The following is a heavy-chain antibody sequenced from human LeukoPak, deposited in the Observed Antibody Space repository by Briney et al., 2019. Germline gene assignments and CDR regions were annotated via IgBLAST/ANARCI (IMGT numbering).Heavy chain of an antibody. D-gene: IGHD2-15*01. V-gene: IGHV1-69*13. J-gene: IGHJ6*03. Sequence: SVKVSCKASGGTFSSYAISWVRQAPGQGLEWMGGIIPIFGTANYAQKFQGRVTITADESTSTAYMELSRLRSDDTAVYYCARGVTGYCSGGSCYSRGLYYYYYMDVWGKGTTVTVSS. CDR1: GGTFSSYA. CDR2: IIPIFGTA. CDR3: ARGVTGYCSGGSCYSRGLYYYYYMDV.